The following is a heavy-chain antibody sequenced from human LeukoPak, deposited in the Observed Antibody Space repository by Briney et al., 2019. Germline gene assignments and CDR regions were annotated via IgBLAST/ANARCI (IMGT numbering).Heavy chain of an antibody. CDR2: ISGSGGST. D-gene: IGHD3-9*01. J-gene: IGHJ4*02. CDR3: AKDRRARYFDWLSEFDY. CDR1: GFTFSSYA. V-gene: IGHV3-23*01. Sequence: GGSLRLSCAASGFTFSSYAMSWVRQAPGKGLEWVSAISGSGGSTYYADSVKGRFTISRDNSKNTPYLQMNGLRAEDTAVYYCAKDRRARYFDWLSEFDYWGQGTLVTVSS.